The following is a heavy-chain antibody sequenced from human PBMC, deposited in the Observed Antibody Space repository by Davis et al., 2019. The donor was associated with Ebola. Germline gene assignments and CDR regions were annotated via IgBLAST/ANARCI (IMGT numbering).Heavy chain of an antibody. D-gene: IGHD1/OR15-1a*01. V-gene: IGHV5-51*01. CDR3: ARRAEQAMFRRGVFDI. Sequence: GESLKISCKGSGYSFSTYWIAWVRQTPAKGLEWMGIIYAGDSDTRYSPSFEGQVTISVDRSISTAYLQWSSLKASDIAMYFCARRAEQAMFRRGVFDIWGQGTMVTVSS. CDR2: IYAGDSDT. CDR1: GYSFSTYW. J-gene: IGHJ3*02.